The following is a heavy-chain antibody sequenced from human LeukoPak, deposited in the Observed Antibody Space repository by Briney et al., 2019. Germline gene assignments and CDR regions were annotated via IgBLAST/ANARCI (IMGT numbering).Heavy chain of an antibody. D-gene: IGHD2-15*01. J-gene: IGHJ4*02. CDR1: GFTFDDYG. CDR3: ARAQRYCSGGSCYYEVNDY. V-gene: IGHV3-20*04. Sequence: GGSLRLSCAASGFTFDDYGMSWVRQAPGKGLEWVSGINWNGGSTGYADSVKGRFTICRDNAKNSLYLQMNSLRAEDTALYYCARAQRYCSGGSCYYEVNDYWGQGTLVTVSS. CDR2: INWNGGST.